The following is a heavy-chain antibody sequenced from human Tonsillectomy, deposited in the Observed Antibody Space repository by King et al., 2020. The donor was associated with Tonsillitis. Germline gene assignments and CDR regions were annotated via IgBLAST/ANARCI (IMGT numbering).Heavy chain of an antibody. Sequence: QLQLVQSGAEVKKPGASVKVSCKASGYTFTSYGISWVRQAPGQGLEWMGWISTINGNTNYAQKLHGRVTMTTETSTSTAYMELRSLRSDDTAVYYCARVSGDYEILTGFNYWGQGTLVTVSS. CDR1: GYTFTSYG. CDR2: ISTINGNT. V-gene: IGHV1-18*04. CDR3: ARVSGDYEILTGFNY. J-gene: IGHJ4*02. D-gene: IGHD3-9*01.